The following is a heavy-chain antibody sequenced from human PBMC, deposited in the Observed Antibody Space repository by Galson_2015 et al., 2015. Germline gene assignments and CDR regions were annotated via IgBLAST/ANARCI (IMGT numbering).Heavy chain of an antibody. CDR3: ERGGGGGWYFPYFDY. D-gene: IGHD6-19*01. J-gene: IGHJ4*02. V-gene: IGHV3-33*01. Sequence: SLRLSCAASGFTFSSYGMHWVRQAPGKGLEWVAVIWYDGSNKYYADSVKGRFTISRNNSKNTLYMQMNSLRAEDTALYYCERGGGGGWYFPYFDYWGQGTLVTVSS. CDR2: IWYDGSNK. CDR1: GFTFSSYG.